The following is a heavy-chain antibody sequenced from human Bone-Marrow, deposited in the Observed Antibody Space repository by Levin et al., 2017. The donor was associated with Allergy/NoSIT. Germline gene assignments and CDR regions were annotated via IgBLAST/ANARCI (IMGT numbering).Heavy chain of an antibody. CDR2: INSDGSST. Sequence: GGSLRLSCAASGFTFSSYWMQWVRQAPGKGLVWVSRINSDGSSTSYADSVKGRFTISRDNAKNTLYLQMNSLRAEDTAVYYCARGDSTGRGRIAAAHTYYFDYWGQGTLVTVSS. CDR1: GFTFSSYW. CDR3: ARGDSTGRGRIAAAHTYYFDY. V-gene: IGHV3-74*01. D-gene: IGHD6-13*01. J-gene: IGHJ4*02.